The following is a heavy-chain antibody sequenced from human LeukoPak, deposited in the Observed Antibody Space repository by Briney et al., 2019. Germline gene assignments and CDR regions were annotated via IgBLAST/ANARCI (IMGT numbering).Heavy chain of an antibody. CDR3: ARGGQRWLQFPYYFDY. Sequence: PSETLSLTCTVSGGSISSYYWSWIRQPAGKGLEWIGRIYTSGSTDYNPSLKSRVTMSVDTSKNQFSLKLSSVTAADTAVYYCARGGQRWLQFPYYFDYWGQGTLVTVSS. CDR2: IYTSGST. J-gene: IGHJ4*02. D-gene: IGHD5-24*01. V-gene: IGHV4-4*07. CDR1: GGSISSYY.